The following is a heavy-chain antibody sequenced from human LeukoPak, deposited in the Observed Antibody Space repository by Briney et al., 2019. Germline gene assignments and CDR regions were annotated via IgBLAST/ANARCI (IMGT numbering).Heavy chain of an antibody. D-gene: IGHD3-3*01. CDR2: ISGSGRTT. J-gene: IGHJ4*02. CDR1: GFTFSSYA. Sequence: GGSLRLSCAASGFTFSSYAMSWVRQAPGKGLEWVSAISGSGRTTYYADSVKGRFTISRDNSKNTLYLQMNSLRAEDTAVYYCAKDHALEWLFYFDYWGQGTLVTVSS. CDR3: AKDHALEWLFYFDY. V-gene: IGHV3-23*01.